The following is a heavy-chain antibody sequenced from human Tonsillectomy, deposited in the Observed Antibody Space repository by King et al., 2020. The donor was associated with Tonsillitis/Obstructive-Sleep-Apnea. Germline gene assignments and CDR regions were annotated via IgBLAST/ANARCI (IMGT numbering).Heavy chain of an antibody. J-gene: IGHJ4*02. D-gene: IGHD2-2*01. CDR2: ISYDGSNK. CDR1: GFTFSSYA. Sequence: GAVVQSGRSLRLSCAASGFTFSSYAMHWVRQAPGKGLEWVAVISYDGSNKFYADSVKGRFTISRDNSKNTLYLQMNSLRAEDTAVYYCARDRGGEVVTSYYFDYWGQGTLVTVSS. CDR3: ARDRGGEVVTSYYFDY. V-gene: IGHV3-30*04.